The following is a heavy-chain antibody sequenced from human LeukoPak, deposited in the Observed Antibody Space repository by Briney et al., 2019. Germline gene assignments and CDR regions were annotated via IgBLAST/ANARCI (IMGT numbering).Heavy chain of an antibody. V-gene: IGHV3-23*01. J-gene: IGHJ4*02. CDR1: GFTFRNYW. D-gene: IGHD3-22*01. Sequence: GGSLRLSCAASGFTFRNYWMGWVRQAPGKGLEWVSAISGSGGSTYYADSVKGRFTISRDNSKNTLYLQMNSLRAEDTAVYYCARNYYDSSGYYAHFDYWGQGTLVTVSS. CDR3: ARNYYDSSGYYAHFDY. CDR2: ISGSGGST.